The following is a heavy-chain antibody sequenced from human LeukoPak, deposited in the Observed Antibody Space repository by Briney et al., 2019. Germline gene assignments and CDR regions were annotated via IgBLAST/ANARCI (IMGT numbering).Heavy chain of an antibody. D-gene: IGHD2-2*01. Sequence: SETLSLTCAVYGGSFSGYYWSWIRQPPGKGLEWVGEINHSGSPNYNPSLKSRVTISVDTSKDQFSLKLSSVTAADTAVYYCASVVPAAILFDYWGQGTLVTVSS. V-gene: IGHV4-34*01. CDR2: INHSGSP. CDR1: GGSFSGYY. CDR3: ASVVPAAILFDY. J-gene: IGHJ4*02.